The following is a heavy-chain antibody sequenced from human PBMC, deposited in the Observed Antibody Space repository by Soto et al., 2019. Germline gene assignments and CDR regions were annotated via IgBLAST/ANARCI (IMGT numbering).Heavy chain of an antibody. V-gene: IGHV3-15*01. CDR2: IKSKTDGGTT. J-gene: IGHJ4*02. CDR1: GFTFSNAW. D-gene: IGHD2-15*01. Sequence: GGSLRLSCAASGFTFSNAWMSWVRQAPGKGLEWVGRIKSKTDGGTTDYAAPVKGRFTISRDDSKNTLYLQMNSLKTEDTAVYYCTTFRMYPSRYCSGGSCNDFDYWGQGTLVTVSS. CDR3: TTFRMYPSRYCSGGSCNDFDY.